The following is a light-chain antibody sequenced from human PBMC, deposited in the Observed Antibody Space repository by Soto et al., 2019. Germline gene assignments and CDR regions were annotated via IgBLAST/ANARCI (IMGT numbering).Light chain of an antibody. Sequence: QSVLTQPASVSGSPGQSITISCTGTSSDVGAFDYVSWYQQHPGKGPKLLIYDVTYRPSGVSSRFSGSQSGNTASLTISGLRVEDEAEYYCASYTTSDTLIFGSGTQLTVL. CDR2: DVT. V-gene: IGLV2-14*03. J-gene: IGLJ7*01. CDR3: ASYTTSDTLI. CDR1: SSDVGAFDY.